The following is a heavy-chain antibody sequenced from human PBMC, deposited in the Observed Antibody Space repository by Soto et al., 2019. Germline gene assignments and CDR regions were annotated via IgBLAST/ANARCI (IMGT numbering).Heavy chain of an antibody. CDR3: ARGLEWSWSLDP. CDR2: MNPNSGNT. CDR1: GYTFTSYD. J-gene: IGHJ5*02. D-gene: IGHD3-3*01. Sequence: QVQLVQSGAEVKKPGASVKVSCKASGYTFTSYDINWVRQATGQGLEWMGWMNPNSGNTGYAQKFQGRVTMTRNTSISTAYMELSNLSSEDTAMYYCARGLEWSWSLDPWGQGTLVTVSS. V-gene: IGHV1-8*01.